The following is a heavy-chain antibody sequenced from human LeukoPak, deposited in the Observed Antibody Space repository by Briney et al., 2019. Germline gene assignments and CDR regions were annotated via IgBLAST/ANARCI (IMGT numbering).Heavy chain of an antibody. CDR1: VFTFSSYG. V-gene: IGHV3-30*02. CDR2: IRYDGSNK. J-gene: IGHJ6*03. Sequence: GRSLRLSCAASVFTFSSYGMHCVRQAPGKGLEGVAFIRYDGSNKYYADSVKGRFTISRDNSKNTLYLQMNSLRAEDTAVYYCAKDHRGWYDYYYHYMDVWGKGTTVTVSS. D-gene: IGHD6-19*01. CDR3: AKDHRGWYDYYYHYMDV.